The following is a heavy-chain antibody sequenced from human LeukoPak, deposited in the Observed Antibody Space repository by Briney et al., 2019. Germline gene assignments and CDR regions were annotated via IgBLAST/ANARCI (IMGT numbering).Heavy chain of an antibody. D-gene: IGHD2-15*01. Sequence: GGSLRLSCAASGFTFISYAMSWVRQAPGKGLEWVSAISGSGGSTYYADSVKGRFTISRDNSKNTLYLQMNSLRAEDTAVHYCAKLGLVGYFDYWGQGTLVTVSS. J-gene: IGHJ4*02. CDR3: AKLGLVGYFDY. CDR2: ISGSGGST. CDR1: GFTFISYA. V-gene: IGHV3-23*01.